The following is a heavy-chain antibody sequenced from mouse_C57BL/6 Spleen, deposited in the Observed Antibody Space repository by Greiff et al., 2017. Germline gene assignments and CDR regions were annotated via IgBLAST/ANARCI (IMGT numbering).Heavy chain of an antibody. CDR3: ARRGAYGNYFDY. J-gene: IGHJ2*01. CDR1: GYSITSGYY. Sequence: ESGPGLVKPSQSLSLTCSVTGYSITSGYYWNWIRQFPGNKLEWMGYISYDGSNNYNPSLKNRISITRDTSKNQFFLKLNSVTTEDTATYYCARRGAYGNYFDYWGQGTTLTVSS. D-gene: IGHD2-10*02. V-gene: IGHV3-6*01. CDR2: ISYDGSN.